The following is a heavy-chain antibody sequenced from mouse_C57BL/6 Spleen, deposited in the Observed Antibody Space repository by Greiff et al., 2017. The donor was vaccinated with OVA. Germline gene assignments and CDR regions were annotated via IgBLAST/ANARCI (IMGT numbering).Heavy chain of an antibody. CDR3: ARGDYDYLLDY. V-gene: IGHV1-19*01. CDR2: INPYNGGT. CDR1: GYTFTDYY. D-gene: IGHD2-4*01. Sequence: EVQLQQSGPVLVKPGASVKMSCKASGYTFTDYYMNWVKQSHGKSLEWIGVINPYNGGTSYKQKFKGKATLTVDKSSSTAYMELNSLTSEDSAVYYCARGDYDYLLDYWGQGTTLTVSS. J-gene: IGHJ2*01.